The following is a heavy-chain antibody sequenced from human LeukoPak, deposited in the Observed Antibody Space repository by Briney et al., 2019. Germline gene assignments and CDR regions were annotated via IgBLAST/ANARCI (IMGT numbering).Heavy chain of an antibody. CDR2: IKSKTDGGTT. CDR1: GFPFSNAW. CDR3: TTETLLWFGELGY. Sequence: GGSLRLSCAASGFPFSNAWMSWVRQAPGKGLEWVGRIKSKTDGGTTDYAAPVKGRFTISRDDSKNTLYLQMNSLKTEDTAVYYCTTETLLWFGELGYWGQGTLVTVSS. J-gene: IGHJ4*02. D-gene: IGHD3-10*01. V-gene: IGHV3-15*01.